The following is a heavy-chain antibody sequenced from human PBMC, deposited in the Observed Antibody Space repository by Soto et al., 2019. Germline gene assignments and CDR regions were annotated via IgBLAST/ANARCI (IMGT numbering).Heavy chain of an antibody. J-gene: IGHJ4*02. Sequence: QVQLQESGPGLVKPSETLSLTCTVSGGSISSYYWSWIRQPPGKGLEWIGYIYYSGSTNYNPSLKSRVTKSVDTSKHQCALKLSSVTVADTAGDYCARAPGGTSYVDYWGQGTLVPVSS. CDR3: ARAPGGTSYVDY. CDR2: IYYSGST. CDR1: GGSISSYY. D-gene: IGHD1-26*01. V-gene: IGHV4-59*01.